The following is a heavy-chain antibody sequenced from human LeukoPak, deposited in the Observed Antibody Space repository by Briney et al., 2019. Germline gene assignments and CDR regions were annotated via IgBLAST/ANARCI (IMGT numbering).Heavy chain of an antibody. J-gene: IGHJ4*02. CDR1: GFTFSNAW. D-gene: IGHD2-2*01. Sequence: GGSLRLSCAASGFTFSNAWMAWVRQAPGKGLEWVGRIKSKTDGGTADYAAPVKGRFTISRDDSKNTLCLQMNSLRAGDTAVYYCARGSIARVFSSTLFDYWGQGTLVTVSS. V-gene: IGHV3-15*01. CDR2: IKSKTDGGTA. CDR3: ARGSIARVFSSTLFDY.